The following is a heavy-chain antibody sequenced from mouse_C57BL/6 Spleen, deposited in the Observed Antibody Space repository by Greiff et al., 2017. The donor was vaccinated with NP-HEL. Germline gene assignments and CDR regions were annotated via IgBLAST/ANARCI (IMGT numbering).Heavy chain of an antibody. V-gene: IGHV5-6*01. D-gene: IGHD3-1*01. CDR1: GFTFSSYG. J-gene: IGHJ4*01. CDR2: ISSGGSYT. CDR3: ARHRDNAMDY. Sequence: VQLQQSGGDLVKPGGSLKLSCAASGFTFSSYGMSWVRQTPDKRLEWVATISSGGSYTYYPDSVKGRFTISRDNAKNTLYLQMSSLKSEDTAMYYCARHRDNAMDYWGQGTSVTVSS.